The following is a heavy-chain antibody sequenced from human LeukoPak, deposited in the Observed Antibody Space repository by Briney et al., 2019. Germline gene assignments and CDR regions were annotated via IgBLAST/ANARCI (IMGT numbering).Heavy chain of an antibody. CDR1: GFTFSSYA. Sequence: GGSLRLSCAASGFTFSSYAMHWVRQAPGNGLEWVAVISYDGSNKYYADSVKGRFTISRDNSKNTLYLQMNSLRAEDTAVYYCAREASLAEYFQHWGQGTLVTVSS. CDR2: ISYDGSNK. CDR3: AREASLAEYFQH. J-gene: IGHJ1*01. V-gene: IGHV3-30-3*01.